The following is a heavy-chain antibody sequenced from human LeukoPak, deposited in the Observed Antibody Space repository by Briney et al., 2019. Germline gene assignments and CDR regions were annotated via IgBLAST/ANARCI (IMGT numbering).Heavy chain of an antibody. V-gene: IGHV3-48*01. Sequence: KAGGSLRLSCAASGFTFSSYAMNWVRQAPGKGLDWISYISSTSTTIYYADSVKGRFTISRDNAKNSLYLQLNSLRAEDTAVYFCARGAWFGDFKLPDLWGQGTLVTVSS. D-gene: IGHD3-10*01. J-gene: IGHJ4*02. CDR2: ISSTSTTI. CDR1: GFTFSSYA. CDR3: ARGAWFGDFKLPDL.